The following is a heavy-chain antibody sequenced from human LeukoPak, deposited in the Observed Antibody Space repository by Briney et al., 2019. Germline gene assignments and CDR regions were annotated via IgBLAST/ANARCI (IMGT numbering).Heavy chain of an antibody. CDR3: ARVVNGYVDY. V-gene: IGHV3-48*03. CDR2: ISSTGRST. CDR1: GFSFSNYE. J-gene: IGHJ4*02. D-gene: IGHD2-8*01. Sequence: GGSLRLSCAASGFSFSNYEMNWVRQAPGKGLEWVSYISSTGRSTYYPDSVKGRFTISRDNAKNSLYLQMNSLRVEDSAVYFCARVVNGYVDYWGQGTLVTVSS.